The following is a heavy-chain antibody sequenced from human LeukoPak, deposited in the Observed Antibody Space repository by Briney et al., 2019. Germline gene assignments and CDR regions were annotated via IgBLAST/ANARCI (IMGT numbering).Heavy chain of an antibody. Sequence: SQTLSLTCTVSSGSISSGSYYWSWIRQPAGKGLEWIGRIYTSGNTNYNPSLKSRVTISVDTSKNQFSLKLSSVTAADTAVYYCARDTRTGTISWGQGTLVTVSS. V-gene: IGHV4-61*02. D-gene: IGHD1-7*01. CDR2: IYTSGNT. CDR3: ARDTRTGTIS. J-gene: IGHJ5*02. CDR1: SGSISSGSYY.